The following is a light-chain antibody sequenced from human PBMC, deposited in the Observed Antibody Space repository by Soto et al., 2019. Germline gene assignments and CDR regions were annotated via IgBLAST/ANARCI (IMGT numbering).Light chain of an antibody. CDR1: QSLLHTIGYNY. CDR3: MQALQTPVT. CDR2: LGS. J-gene: IGKJ5*01. Sequence: DIVMTQSPLSLPVTPGEPASISCRSSQSLLHTIGYNYLDWYLQKPGQSPQLLIYLGSNRASGVSDRFSGSGSGTDFTLKISRVEAEEVGVYYCMQALQTPVTFGQGTRLEIK. V-gene: IGKV2-28*01.